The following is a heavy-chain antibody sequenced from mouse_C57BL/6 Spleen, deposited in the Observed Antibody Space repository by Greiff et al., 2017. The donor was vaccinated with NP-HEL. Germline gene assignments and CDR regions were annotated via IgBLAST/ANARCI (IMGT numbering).Heavy chain of an antibody. CDR1: GYTFTSYW. J-gene: IGHJ3*01. CDR3: ARDEDYYSGSSYH. CDR2: IHPNSGST. Sequence: QVQLQQPGAELVKPGASVKLSCTASGYTFTSYWMHWVQQSPGQGLEWIGMIHPNSGSTNYNEKFTSQATLTVDKSSSTAYMQLSSLTSEDSAVYDCARDEDYYSGSSYHWGQGTLVTVSA. V-gene: IGHV1-64*01. D-gene: IGHD1-1*01.